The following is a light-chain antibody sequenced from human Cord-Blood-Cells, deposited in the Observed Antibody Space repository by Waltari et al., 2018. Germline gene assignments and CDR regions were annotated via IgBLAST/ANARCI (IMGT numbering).Light chain of an antibody. CDR2: DVS. J-gene: IGLJ1*01. CDR1: SSDVGGYNY. Sequence: QSAPTQPASVSGSPGQSITISCTGTSSDVGGYNYVSWYQRHPGKAPKLMFYDVSNRPSGVSNRFSGSMSGNTASLTISGLQAEDEADYYCSSYTSSSTYVFGTGTKVTVL. V-gene: IGLV2-14*01. CDR3: SSYTSSSTYV.